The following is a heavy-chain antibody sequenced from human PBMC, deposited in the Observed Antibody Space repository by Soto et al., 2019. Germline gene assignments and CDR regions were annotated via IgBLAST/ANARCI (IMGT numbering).Heavy chain of an antibody. J-gene: IGHJ4*02. CDR1: GYSFTSYW. Sequence: GESLKISCKGSGYSFTSYWIGWVRQMPGKGLEWMGMIYPGDSDTRYSPSFQGQVTISADKSISTAYLQWSSLKASDTAMYYCARGGGSSSPFPLVDYWGQGTLVTVSS. CDR3: ARGGGSSSPFPLVDY. V-gene: IGHV5-51*01. CDR2: IYPGDSDT. D-gene: IGHD6-6*01.